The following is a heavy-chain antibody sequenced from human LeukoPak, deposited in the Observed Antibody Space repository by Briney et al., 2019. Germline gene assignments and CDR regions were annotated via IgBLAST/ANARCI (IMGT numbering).Heavy chain of an antibody. CDR2: ISGSGDST. CDR3: ARDSSYDYVWGSYRLDY. V-gene: IGHV3-23*01. Sequence: PGGSLRLSCAASGFTFRNYAMSWVRQAPGKGLEWVSAISGSGDSTYYADSVKGRFTISRDNSKNTLYLQMNSLRAEDTAVYYCARDSSYDYVWGSYRLDYWGQGTLVTVSS. CDR1: GFTFRNYA. D-gene: IGHD3-16*02. J-gene: IGHJ4*02.